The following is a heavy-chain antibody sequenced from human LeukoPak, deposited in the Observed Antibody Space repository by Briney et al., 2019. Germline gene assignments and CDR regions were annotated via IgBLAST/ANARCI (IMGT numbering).Heavy chain of an antibody. CDR1: GGTFSSYA. Sequence: SVKVSCKASGGTFSSYAISWVRQAPGQGLEWMGGIIPIFGTASYAQKFQGRVTITADKSTSTAYMELSSLRSEDTAVYYCARWVWELPTKNPNYYFDYWGQGTLVTVSS. V-gene: IGHV1-69*06. CDR2: IIPIFGTA. CDR3: ARWVWELPTKNPNYYFDY. D-gene: IGHD1-26*01. J-gene: IGHJ4*02.